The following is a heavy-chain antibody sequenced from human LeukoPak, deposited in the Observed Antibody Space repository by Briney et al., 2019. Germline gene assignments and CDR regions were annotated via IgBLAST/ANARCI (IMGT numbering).Heavy chain of an antibody. V-gene: IGHV4-39*07. Sequence: SETLSLTCTVSGGSISTSDRYWGWIRQPPGKGLEWIREINHSGSTNYNPSLKSRVTISVDTSKNQFSLKLSSVTAADTAVYYCARRGYDYVWGSYRHYYFDYWGQGTLVTVSS. D-gene: IGHD3-16*02. J-gene: IGHJ4*02. CDR2: INHSGST. CDR3: ARRGYDYVWGSYRHYYFDY. CDR1: GGSISTSDRY.